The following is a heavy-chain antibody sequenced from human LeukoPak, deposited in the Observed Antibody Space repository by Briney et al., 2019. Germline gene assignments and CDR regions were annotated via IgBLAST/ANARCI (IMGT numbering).Heavy chain of an antibody. Sequence: AGGSLRLSCAASGFTFSSCAMSWVRQAPGKGLEWVSAISGSGGSTYYADSVKGRFTISRDNSKNTLYLQMNSLRAEDTAVYYCTKALGEGSGSYSRGYYYYYYMDVWGKGTTVTVSS. J-gene: IGHJ6*03. CDR3: TKALGEGSGSYSRGYYYYYYMDV. V-gene: IGHV3-23*01. CDR1: GFTFSSCA. CDR2: ISGSGGST. D-gene: IGHD3-10*01.